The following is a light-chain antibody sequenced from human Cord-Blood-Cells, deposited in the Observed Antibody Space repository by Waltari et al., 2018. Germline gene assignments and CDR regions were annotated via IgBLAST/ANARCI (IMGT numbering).Light chain of an antibody. J-gene: IGKJ4*01. CDR1: HGISSY. CDR2: AAS. CDR3: QQYYSYPLT. Sequence: AIRMTQSPSSFSASTGARGTLTCRASHGISSYLAWYQQKPGKAPKLLIYAASTLQSGVPSRFSGSGSGTDFTLTISCLQSEDFATYYCQQYYSYPLTFGGGTKVEIK. V-gene: IGKV1-8*01.